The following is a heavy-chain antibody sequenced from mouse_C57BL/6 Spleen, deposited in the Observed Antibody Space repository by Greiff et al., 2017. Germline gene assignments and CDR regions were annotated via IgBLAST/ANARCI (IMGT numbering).Heavy chain of an antibody. CDR3: AIYYDYDVAY. Sequence: QVQLQQSGPELVKPGASVKISCKASGYAFSSSWMNWVKQRPGKGLEWIGRIYPGDGDTNYNGKFKGKATLTADKSSSTAYMQLSSLTSEDSAVYFCAIYYDYDVAYWGQGTLVTVSA. CDR1: GYAFSSSW. V-gene: IGHV1-82*01. D-gene: IGHD2-4*01. J-gene: IGHJ3*01. CDR2: IYPGDGDT.